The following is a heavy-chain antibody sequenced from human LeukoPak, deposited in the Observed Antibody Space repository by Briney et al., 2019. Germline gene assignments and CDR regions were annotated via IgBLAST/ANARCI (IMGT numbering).Heavy chain of an antibody. J-gene: IGHJ4*02. V-gene: IGHV3-7*01. D-gene: IGHD2-15*01. CDR2: IKKTGSET. Sequence: QTGGSLRLSCAASGFTFSHFWMSWVRQASGKGLEWVAYIKKTGSETYYVNSVKGRFTITRDNTRNSLFLQMYSLRAEDTAVYFCAREDGYCSGGNCYSYFDSWGQGTLVTVSS. CDR1: GFTFSHFW. CDR3: AREDGYCSGGNCYSYFDS.